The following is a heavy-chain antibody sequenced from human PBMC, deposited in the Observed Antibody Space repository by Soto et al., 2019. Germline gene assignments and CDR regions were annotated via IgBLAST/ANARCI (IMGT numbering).Heavy chain of an antibody. V-gene: IGHV5-51*01. CDR3: AGYAPDISAFDI. J-gene: IGHJ3*02. Sequence: XXSLKISFKGSGYSFSSYCFSWTPQIPGKGLEWMGIIYPPASDTRYSPSVHGQVTISADKSSSTAYLEWSILKSSDTEMYDCAGYAPDISAFDIWGQGTMVTVSS. CDR2: IYPPASDT. CDR1: GYSFSSYC. D-gene: IGHD2-2*01.